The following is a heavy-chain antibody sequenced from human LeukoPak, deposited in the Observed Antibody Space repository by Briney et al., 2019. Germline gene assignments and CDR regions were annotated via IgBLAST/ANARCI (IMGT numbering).Heavy chain of an antibody. CDR1: GGSISSGDYY. D-gene: IGHD1-26*01. V-gene: IGHV4-30-2*01. CDR3: ARGRGVGAPSGYFDY. CDR2: ISQSGRT. J-gene: IGHJ4*02. Sequence: SQTLSLTCSVSGGSISSGDYYWSWIRQPQGKGLECIGYISQSGRTSYNPSLKSRVTISVDRSKSQLFLKLTSVTAADTAVYYCARGRGVGAPSGYFDYWGQGTLVTVSS.